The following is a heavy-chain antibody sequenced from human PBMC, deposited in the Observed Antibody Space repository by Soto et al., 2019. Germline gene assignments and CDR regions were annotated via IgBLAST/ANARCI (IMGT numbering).Heavy chain of an antibody. CDR1: GFTFSNAW. CDR2: IKSKTDGGTT. V-gene: IGHV3-15*01. J-gene: IGHJ4*02. CDR3: TTDFYDFWSGYSNFDY. Sequence: LRLSCAASGFTFSNAWMSWVRQAPGKGLEWVGRIKSKTDGGTTDYAAPVKGRFTSSRDDSKNTLYLQMNSLKTEDTAVYYCTTDFYDFWSGYSNFDYWGQGTLVTVSS. D-gene: IGHD3-3*01.